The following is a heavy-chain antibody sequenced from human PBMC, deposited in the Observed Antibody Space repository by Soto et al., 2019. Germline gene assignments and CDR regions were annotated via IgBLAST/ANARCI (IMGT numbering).Heavy chain of an antibody. D-gene: IGHD1-26*01. CDR3: ARVRSDENYYSYGMDV. Sequence: QVQLVQSGAEVKKPGASVKVSCKASGYTFTSYGISWVRQAPGQGLEWMGWSSAYNGNTNYAQKLQGRVTMTTDTSTSTAYMELRSLRSDDTAVYYCARVRSDENYYSYGMDVWGQGTTVTVSS. CDR1: GYTFTSYG. V-gene: IGHV1-18*04. CDR2: SSAYNGNT. J-gene: IGHJ6*02.